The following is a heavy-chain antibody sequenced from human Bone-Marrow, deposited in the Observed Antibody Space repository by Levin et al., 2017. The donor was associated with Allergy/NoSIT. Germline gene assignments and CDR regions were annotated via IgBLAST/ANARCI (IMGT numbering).Heavy chain of an antibody. CDR1: GYTFTSYG. V-gene: IGHV1-18*01. CDR2: ISAYNGNT. J-gene: IGHJ3*02. CDR3: ARGGDEYDYIWGSYRPRAFDI. Sequence: ASVKVSCKASGYTFTSYGISWVRQAPGQGLEWMGWISAYNGNTNYAQKLQGRVTMTTDTSTSTAYMELRSLRSDDTAVYYCARGGDEYDYIWGSYRPRAFDIWGQGTMVTVSS. D-gene: IGHD3-16*02.